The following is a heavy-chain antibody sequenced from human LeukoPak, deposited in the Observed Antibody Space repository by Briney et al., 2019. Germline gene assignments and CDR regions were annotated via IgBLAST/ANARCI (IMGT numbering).Heavy chain of an antibody. Sequence: GGSLRLSCAASGFTFSTYAMSWVRQAPGKGLEWVSAISGGGGDIYYADSVKGRFTISRDNSKNTLYLQMNSLRAEDTAVYYCARPYVGADRYFDYWGQGTLVTVSS. J-gene: IGHJ4*02. V-gene: IGHV3-23*01. CDR3: ARPYVGADRYFDY. D-gene: IGHD1-26*01. CDR1: GFTFSTYA. CDR2: ISGGGGDI.